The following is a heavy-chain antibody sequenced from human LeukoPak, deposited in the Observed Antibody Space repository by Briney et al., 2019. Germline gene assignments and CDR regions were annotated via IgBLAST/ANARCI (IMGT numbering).Heavy chain of an antibody. V-gene: IGHV4-34*01. CDR1: GGSFSGYY. CDR3: ASAGYSYGYY. D-gene: IGHD5-18*01. J-gene: IGHJ4*02. Sequence: SETLSLTCAGYGGSFSGYYWSWIRQPPGKGLEWIGEINHSGSTNYNPSLKSRVTISVDTSKNQFSLKLSSVTAADTAVYYCASAGYSYGYYWGQGTLVTVSS. CDR2: INHSGST.